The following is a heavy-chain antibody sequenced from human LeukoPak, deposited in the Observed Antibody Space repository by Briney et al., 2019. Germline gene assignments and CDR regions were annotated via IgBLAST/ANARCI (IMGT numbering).Heavy chain of an antibody. V-gene: IGHV4-4*07. CDR2: IYTSGST. J-gene: IGHJ6*03. Sequence: PSETLSLTCTVSGGSISSYYWNWIRQPAGKGLEWIGRIYTSGSTNYNPSLKSRVTMSVDTSKNRFSLKLSSVTAADTAIYYCARAGTKPNYYYYYMDAWGKGTTVTVSS. CDR3: ARAGTKPNYYYYYMDA. D-gene: IGHD1-1*01. CDR1: GGSISSYY.